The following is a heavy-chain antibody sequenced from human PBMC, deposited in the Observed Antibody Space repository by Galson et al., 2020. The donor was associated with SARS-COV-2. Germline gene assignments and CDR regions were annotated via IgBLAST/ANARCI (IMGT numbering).Heavy chain of an antibody. CDR3: ARVSGSQIDY. CDR1: GFTLSSYA. CDR2: ISYAVSNK. Sequence: GESLKLSCAASGFTLSSYAMHWVRQAPGKRLEWVAVISYAVSNKYYADSVKARFTISRDNSKNTLYLQMNSLRAEDTAVYYCARVSGSQIDYWGQGTLVTVSS. V-gene: IGHV3-30-3*01. J-gene: IGHJ4*02. D-gene: IGHD1-26*01.